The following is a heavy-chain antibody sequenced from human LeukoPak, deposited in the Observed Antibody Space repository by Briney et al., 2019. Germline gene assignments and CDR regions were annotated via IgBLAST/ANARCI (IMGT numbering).Heavy chain of an antibody. Sequence: GGSLRLSCAASGFTFGDYAMTWVRQAPGKGLKWVSGISESGAITHYADSVKGRFTISRDNSKTTVFLQMNSLRAEDTAVYYCAVSVRFERVWHYFNNWGQGTQVTVSS. CDR3: AVSVRFERVWHYFNN. CDR2: ISESGAIT. CDR1: GFTFGDYA. D-gene: IGHD3-9*01. J-gene: IGHJ4*02. V-gene: IGHV3-23*01.